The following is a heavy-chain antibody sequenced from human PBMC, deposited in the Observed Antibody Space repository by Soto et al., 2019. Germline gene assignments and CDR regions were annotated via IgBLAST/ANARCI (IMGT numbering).Heavy chain of an antibody. Sequence: PSATLSLTCAFSGGSICSSNWWSLVRQPPGKGLEWIGEIYHSGSTNYNPSLKSRVTISVDKSKNQFSLKLSSVTAADTAVYYCARTDDNFWSGSRDGCGHGSWGTVYS. CDR3: ARTDDNFWSGSRDG. CDR2: IYHSGST. V-gene: IGHV4-4*02. J-gene: IGHJ6*02. D-gene: IGHD3-3*01. CDR1: GGSICSSNW.